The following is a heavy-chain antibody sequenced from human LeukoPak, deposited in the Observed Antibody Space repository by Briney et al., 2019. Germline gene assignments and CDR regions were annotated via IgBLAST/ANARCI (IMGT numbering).Heavy chain of an antibody. Sequence: PSETLSLTCTVSGGSISSSSYYWGWIRQPPGKGLEWIGSIYYSGSTYYNPSLKSRVTISVDTSKNRFSLKLSSVTAADTAVYYCATPLGDAFDIWGQGTMVTVSS. J-gene: IGHJ3*02. D-gene: IGHD7-27*01. CDR3: ATPLGDAFDI. CDR2: IYYSGST. CDR1: GGSISSSSYY. V-gene: IGHV4-39*01.